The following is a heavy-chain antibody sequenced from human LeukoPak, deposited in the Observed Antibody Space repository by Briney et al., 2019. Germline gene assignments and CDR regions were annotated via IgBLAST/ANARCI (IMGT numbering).Heavy chain of an antibody. CDR2: IYYSGST. CDR1: GDSISNYY. J-gene: IGHJ4*02. V-gene: IGHV4-39*07. CDR3: ARDKV. Sequence: SETLSLTCFVSGDSISNYYWGWIRQPPGKGLEWIGSIYYSGSTYYNPSLKSRVTISVDTSKNQFSLKLSSVTAADTAVYYCARDKVWGQGTLVTVSS.